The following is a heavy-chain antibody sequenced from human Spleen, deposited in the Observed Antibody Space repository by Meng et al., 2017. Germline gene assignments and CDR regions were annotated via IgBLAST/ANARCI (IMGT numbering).Heavy chain of an antibody. CDR2: INAGNGNT. D-gene: IGHD2-21*02. CDR3: ARLIPAVTARLYVFGSYYFDY. CDR1: GFTFSTYW. V-gene: IGHV1-3*01. Sequence: GESLKISCAASGFTFSTYWMTWVRQAPGQRLEWMGWINAGNGNTKYSQKFPGRVTITRDTSASTAYMELSSLKASDTAMYYCARLIPAVTARLYVFGSYYFDYWGQGTLVTVSS. J-gene: IGHJ4*02.